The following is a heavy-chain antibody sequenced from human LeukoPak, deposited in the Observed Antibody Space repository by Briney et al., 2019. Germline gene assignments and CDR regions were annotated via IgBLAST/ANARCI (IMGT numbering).Heavy chain of an antibody. CDR2: IDPSDSYT. Sequence: GASLRISCKGSGSIFTSYWISGGRQMPGKGLEWMGRIDPSDSYTNYSPSFQGHVTISADKSISTAYLQWSSLKASDTAMYYCARWYSSTGMDVWGKGTTVTVSS. V-gene: IGHV5-10-1*01. CDR1: GSIFTSYW. J-gene: IGHJ6*04. D-gene: IGHD6-13*01. CDR3: ARWYSSTGMDV.